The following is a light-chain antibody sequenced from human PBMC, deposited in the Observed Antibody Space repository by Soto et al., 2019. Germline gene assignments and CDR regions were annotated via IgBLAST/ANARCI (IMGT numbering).Light chain of an antibody. CDR3: QHYGASPKYT. CDR1: HSVSDN. Sequence: EIVMTQSPATLSVSPGERATLSCRASHSVSDNVAWYQQKPGQAPRLLIYSASTRATGMPARFSGSGSGTEFTLTISSLQSEDSAAYYCQHYGASPKYTFGQGTKLEIK. CDR2: SAS. J-gene: IGKJ2*01. V-gene: IGKV3-15*01.